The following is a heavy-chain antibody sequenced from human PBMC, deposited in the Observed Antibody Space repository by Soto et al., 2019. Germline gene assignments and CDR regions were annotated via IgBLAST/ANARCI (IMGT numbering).Heavy chain of an antibody. V-gene: IGHV1-18*01. J-gene: IGHJ3*02. D-gene: IGHD6-13*01. CDR2: ISAYNGNT. Sequence: ASVKVSCKASGYTFTSYGISWVRQAPGQGLEWMGWISAYNGNTNYAQKLQGRVTMTTDTSTSTAYMELRSLRSDDTAVYYCARARGGERRIAATIKGAFDIWGQGTMVTVSS. CDR1: GYTFTSYG. CDR3: ARARGGERRIAATIKGAFDI.